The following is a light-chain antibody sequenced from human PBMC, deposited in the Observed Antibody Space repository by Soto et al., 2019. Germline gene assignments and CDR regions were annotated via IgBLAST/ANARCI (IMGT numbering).Light chain of an antibody. J-gene: IGKJ4*01. V-gene: IGKV3-11*01. Sequence: EIVLTQSPATLSLSPGQGASLSCRASQSVGSDLAWFQQKSGQAPRLLMYDVSNRASGSPAWVSGSGSGTDFTLTICSLEPEYFALYYCQHRSQWPPTFGGGTKVEIK. CDR3: QHRSQWPPT. CDR2: DVS. CDR1: QSVGSD.